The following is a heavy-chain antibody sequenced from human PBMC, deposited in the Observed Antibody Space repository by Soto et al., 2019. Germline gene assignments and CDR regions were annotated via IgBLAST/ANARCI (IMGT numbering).Heavy chain of an antibody. D-gene: IGHD6-19*01. CDR3: AKDKVGRQWTYYFDY. V-gene: IGHV3-23*01. CDR1: GFTFSSYA. Sequence: GGSLRLSCAASGFTFSSYAMSWVRQAPGKGLEWVSAISGSGGSTYYADSVKGRFTISRDNSKNTLYLQMNSLRAEDTAVYYCAKDKVGRQWTYYFDYWGQGTLVTVSS. CDR2: ISGSGGST. J-gene: IGHJ4*02.